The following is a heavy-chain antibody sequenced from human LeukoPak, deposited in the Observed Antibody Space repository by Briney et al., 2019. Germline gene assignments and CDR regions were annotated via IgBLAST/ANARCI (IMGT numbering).Heavy chain of an antibody. J-gene: IGHJ4*02. D-gene: IGHD6-19*01. CDR2: NSDYNGNT. CDR3: ARDPIAVAGTEFDY. CDR1: GYTFTSYG. V-gene: IGHV1-18*01. Sequence: ASVKLSCKASGYTFTSYGISWVRQAPGQGLEWMGWNSDYNGNTKYAQKLQGRVTMTTATSTSTAYMELRSLRSDDTAVYYCARDPIAVAGTEFDYWGQGTLVTVSS.